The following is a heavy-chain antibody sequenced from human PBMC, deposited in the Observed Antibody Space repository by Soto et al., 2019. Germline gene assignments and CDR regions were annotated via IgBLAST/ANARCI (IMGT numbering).Heavy chain of an antibody. J-gene: IGHJ6*03. CDR3: ARDAPILIYYMNEVGYYYYYMDV. V-gene: IGHV3-74*01. D-gene: IGHD3-22*01. CDR2: INSDGSST. Sequence: EVQLVESGGGLVQPGGSLRLSCAASGFTFSSYWMHWVRQAPGKGMVWVSRINSDGSSTSYADSVKGRFTISRDNAKNTLYLQMNSLRAEDTAVYYCARDAPILIYYMNEVGYYYYYMDVWGKGTTVTVSS. CDR1: GFTFSSYW.